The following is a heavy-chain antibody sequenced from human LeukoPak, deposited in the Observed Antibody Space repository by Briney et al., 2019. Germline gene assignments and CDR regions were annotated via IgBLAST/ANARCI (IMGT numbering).Heavy chain of an antibody. CDR2: INPSTGGT. CDR1: GYIFTNNY. J-gene: IGHJ4*02. Sequence: ASMKVSCKASGYIFTNNYIHWVRQAPGQGLEWLGWINPSTGGTKYAQQFQGWVTLTRDTSTSTAYMELSRLRSDDTAVYYCARGWFGETPFDYWGQGTLVTVSS. CDR3: ARGWFGETPFDY. D-gene: IGHD3-10*01. V-gene: IGHV1-2*04.